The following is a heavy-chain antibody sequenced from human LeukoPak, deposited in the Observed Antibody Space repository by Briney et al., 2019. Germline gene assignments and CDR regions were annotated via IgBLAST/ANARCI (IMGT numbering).Heavy chain of an antibody. D-gene: IGHD3-10*01. J-gene: IGHJ4*02. V-gene: IGHV3-30*02. CDR2: IRYDGSNK. CDR3: AKVRSYYYGSGSFDY. Sequence: PGRSLRLSCAASGFTFSSYGMHWVRQAPGKGLEWVAFIRYDGSNKYYAGSVKGRFTISRDNSKNTLYLQMNSLRAEDTAVYYCAKVRSYYYGSGSFDYWGQGTLVTVSS. CDR1: GFTFSSYG.